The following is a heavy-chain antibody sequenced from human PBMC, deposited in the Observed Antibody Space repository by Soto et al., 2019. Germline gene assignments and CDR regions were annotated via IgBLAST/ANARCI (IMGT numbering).Heavy chain of an antibody. CDR3: AREEQQLVTDYYYYGMDV. CDR1: GYTFTSYY. V-gene: IGHV1-46*01. CDR2: INPSGGST. D-gene: IGHD6-13*01. Sequence: ASVKVSCKASGYTFTSYYMHWVRQAPGQGLEWMGIINPSGGSTSYAQKFQGRVTMTRDTSTSTVYMELSSLRSEDTAMYYCAREEQQLVTDYYYYGMDVWGQGTTVTVSS. J-gene: IGHJ6*02.